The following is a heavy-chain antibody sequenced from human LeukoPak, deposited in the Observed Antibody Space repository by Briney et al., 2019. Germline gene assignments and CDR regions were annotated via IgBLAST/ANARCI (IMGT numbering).Heavy chain of an antibody. Sequence: PGGSLRLSCAASGFTFSTFSMDWVRQAPGKGLEWVSSISSNSNYIYYADSVKGRFTISRDNAKSSLFLQMNSLRAEDTAVYYCAKEGGFAHLDYWGQGTLVTASS. CDR1: GFTFSTFS. CDR3: AKEGGFAHLDY. D-gene: IGHD3-16*01. V-gene: IGHV3-21*01. J-gene: IGHJ4*02. CDR2: ISSNSNYI.